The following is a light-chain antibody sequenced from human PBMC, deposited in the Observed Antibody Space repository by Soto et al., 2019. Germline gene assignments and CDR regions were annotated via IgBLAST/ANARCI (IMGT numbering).Light chain of an antibody. Sequence: EVPKTQNPVTLSASPVDIACLSAPFSQRVNITLAWYQLKPGQAPRLLIYGASTRATGIPARFSGSGSGTDFTLTISSLEPEDFAVYYCQQRSNWPPITFGQGTRLEIK. CDR1: QRVNIT. J-gene: IGKJ5*01. V-gene: IGKV3-15*01. CDR3: QQRSNWPPIT. CDR2: GAS.